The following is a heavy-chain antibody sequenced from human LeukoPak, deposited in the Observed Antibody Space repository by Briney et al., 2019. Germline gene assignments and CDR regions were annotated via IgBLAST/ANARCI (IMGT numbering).Heavy chain of an antibody. D-gene: IGHD3-22*01. J-gene: IGHJ4*02. CDR3: ARADYYDSSGYYDG. Sequence: QPGGSLRLSCAASGFTFSSYAMHWVRQAPGKGLEWVAVISYDGSNKYYADSVKGRFTISRDNSKNSLYLQMNSLRAEDTAVYYCARADYYDSSGYYDGWGQGTLVTVSS. CDR1: GFTFSSYA. V-gene: IGHV3-30-3*01. CDR2: ISYDGSNK.